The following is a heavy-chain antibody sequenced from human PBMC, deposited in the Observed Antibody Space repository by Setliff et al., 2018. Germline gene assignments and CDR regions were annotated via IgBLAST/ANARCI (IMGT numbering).Heavy chain of an antibody. CDR2: IYTSWST. D-gene: IGHD2-15*01. V-gene: IGHV4-61*09. J-gene: IGHJ6*03. Sequence: SETLSLTCTVSGGSINSRTYYWSWIRQSAGKGLEWLGQIYTSWSTNYNPSLKGRATLSIDASKRQLYLKLTSVTAADTAVYYCAREVVGARPYYYYMDVWGKGTTVTVSS. CDR1: GGSINSRTYY. CDR3: AREVVGARPYYYYMDV.